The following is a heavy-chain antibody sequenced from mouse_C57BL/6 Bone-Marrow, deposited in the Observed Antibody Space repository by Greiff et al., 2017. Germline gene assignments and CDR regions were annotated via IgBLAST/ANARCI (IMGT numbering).Heavy chain of an antibody. V-gene: IGHV1-81*01. D-gene: IGHD2-1*01. Sequence: QVQLKESGAELARPGASVKLSCKASGYTFTSYGISWVKQRTGQGLEWIGEIYPRSGNTYYNEKFKGKATLTADKSSSTAYMELRSLTSDDSAVYFCAREFYYGNYRFAYWGQGTLVTVSA. CDR3: AREFYYGNYRFAY. CDR2: IYPRSGNT. J-gene: IGHJ3*01. CDR1: GYTFTSYG.